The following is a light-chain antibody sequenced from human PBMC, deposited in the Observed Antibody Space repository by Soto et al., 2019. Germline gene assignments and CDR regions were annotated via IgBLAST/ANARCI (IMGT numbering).Light chain of an antibody. CDR1: QSVSSNL. CDR2: GAS. V-gene: IGKV3-20*01. CDR3: QQYWCSPVT. J-gene: IGKJ4*01. Sequence: EIVLTQSPGTLSLSPGERATLSCRASQSVSSNLLAWYQQKPGQAPSLLIYGASSRATGIPDRISGSGSGTDFTLTISRPEPEEFAGYFWQQYWCSPVTFRGGAKVEIK.